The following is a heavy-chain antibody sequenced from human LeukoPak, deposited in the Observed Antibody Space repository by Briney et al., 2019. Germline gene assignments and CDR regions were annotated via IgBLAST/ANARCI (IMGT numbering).Heavy chain of an antibody. CDR1: GYTFTGQY. V-gene: IGHV1-2*02. CDR2: IKPNSGGT. Sequence: ASVKVSCKASGYTFTGQYLHWVRQAPGQGLEWMGWIKPNSGGTKSAQKIQGRVIMTRDTSISTAYMELRSLSSDDTAVYYCARGRQLHLGELFPFAEFFQPWGQGTLVTVFS. CDR3: ARGRQLHLGELFPFAEFFQP. D-gene: IGHD3-16*01. J-gene: IGHJ1*01.